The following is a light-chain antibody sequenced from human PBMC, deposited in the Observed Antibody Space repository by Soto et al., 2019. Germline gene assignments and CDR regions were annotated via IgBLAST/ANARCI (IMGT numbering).Light chain of an antibody. CDR3: QQCYSHPRT. CDR2: AAS. CDR1: ENIARY. J-gene: IGKJ1*01. V-gene: IGKV1-39*01. Sequence: DIQMTQSPSSLSASVGDRVTITCRASENIARYLNWYQQRPGKAPELLISAASSLQSGVPSRFSCGGSGTDFTLTISSLQPEDFATYYCQQCYSHPRTFGQGTKVEIK.